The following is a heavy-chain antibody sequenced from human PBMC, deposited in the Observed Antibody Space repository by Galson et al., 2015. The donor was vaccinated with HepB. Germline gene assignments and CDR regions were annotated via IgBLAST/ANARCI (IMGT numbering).Heavy chain of an antibody. CDR3: ATRGEQQLVLFSAFDI. D-gene: IGHD6-13*01. Sequence: SVKVSCKVSGYTLTELSMHWERQAPGKGLEWMGGFDPEDGETIYAQKFQGRVTMTEDTSTDTAYMELSSLRSEDTAVYYCATRGEQQLVLFSAFDIWGQGTMVTVSS. CDR2: FDPEDGET. V-gene: IGHV1-24*01. CDR1: GYTLTELS. J-gene: IGHJ3*02.